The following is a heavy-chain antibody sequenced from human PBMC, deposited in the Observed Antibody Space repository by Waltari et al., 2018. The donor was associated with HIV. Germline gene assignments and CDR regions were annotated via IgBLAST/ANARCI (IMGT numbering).Heavy chain of an antibody. D-gene: IGHD1-20*01. CDR3: ARDKGASDTDNAEYFQH. CDR2: ISVYNGTP. CDR1: GYTFTSCG. Sequence: VQSEREMKPPGASVKVSCKPHGYTFTSCGISCLRLAPGQGSEWVGWISVYNGTPNYARESRGRVTVTPHTSTSTAYMEMRGLRHEDTASYYCARDKGASDTDNAEYFQHWGRGTLVSVSA. V-gene: IGHV1-18*01. J-gene: IGHJ1*01.